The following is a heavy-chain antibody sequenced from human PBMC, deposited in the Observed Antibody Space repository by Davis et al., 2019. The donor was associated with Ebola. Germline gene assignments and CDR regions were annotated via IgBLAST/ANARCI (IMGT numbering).Heavy chain of an antibody. CDR2: IYHSGST. CDR3: ASSLRYFDWLLFGGGFDY. Sequence: PSETLSLTCAVSGGSISSGGYSWSWIRQPPGKGLEWIGYIYHSGSTYYNPSLKSRVTISVDRSKNQFSLKLSSVTAADTAVYYCASSLRYFDWLLFGGGFDYWGQGTLVTVSS. D-gene: IGHD3-9*01. CDR1: GGSISSGGYS. V-gene: IGHV4-30-2*01. J-gene: IGHJ4*02.